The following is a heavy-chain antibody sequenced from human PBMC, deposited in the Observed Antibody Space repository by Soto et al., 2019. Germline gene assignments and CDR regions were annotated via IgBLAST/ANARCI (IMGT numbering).Heavy chain of an antibody. V-gene: IGHV1-8*02. J-gene: IGHJ6*03. CDR3: ARACRRVVPAVMVPHYYYYYMDV. Sequence: GASVKVSCKASGYTFTSYGISWVRQAPGQGLEWMGWISAYSGNTGYAQKFQGRVTMTRNTSISTAYMELSSLRSEDTAVYYCARACRRVVPAVMVPHYYYYYMDVWGKGTTVTVSS. CDR2: ISAYSGNT. D-gene: IGHD2-2*01. CDR1: GYTFTSYG.